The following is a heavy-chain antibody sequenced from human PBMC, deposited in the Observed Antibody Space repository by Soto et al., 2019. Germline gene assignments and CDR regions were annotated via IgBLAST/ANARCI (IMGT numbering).Heavy chain of an antibody. CDR1: GFTFDDCS. V-gene: IGHV3-9*01. J-gene: IGHJ4*02. Sequence: EVQLVESGGGLVQPGTSLRLSCVASGFTFDDCSMHWVRQAPGKGLEWVSGISWDSGTIGYADSVKGRFSISRDGAKNALYLEMNSLRVEDAALYYCVQGSYPTMARPSDHWGQGTLVSVSS. CDR2: ISWDSGTI. D-gene: IGHD1-26*01. CDR3: VQGSYPTMARPSDH.